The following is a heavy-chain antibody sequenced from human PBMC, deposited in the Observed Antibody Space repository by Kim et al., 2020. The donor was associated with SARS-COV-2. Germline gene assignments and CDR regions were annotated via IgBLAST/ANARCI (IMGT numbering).Heavy chain of an antibody. CDR1: GGSISSSSYY. CDR2: IYYSGST. V-gene: IGHV4-39*01. D-gene: IGHD4-17*01. CDR3: ARHLPLMTTVVTLAFDI. J-gene: IGHJ3*02. Sequence: SETLSLTCTVSGGSISSSSYYWGWIRQPPGKGLEWIGSIYYSGSTYYNPSLKSRVTISVDTSKNQFSLKLSSVTAADTAVYYCARHLPLMTTVVTLAFDIWGQGTMVTVSS.